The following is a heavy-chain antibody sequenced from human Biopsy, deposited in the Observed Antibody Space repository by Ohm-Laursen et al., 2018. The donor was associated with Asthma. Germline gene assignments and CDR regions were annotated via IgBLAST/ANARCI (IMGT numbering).Heavy chain of an antibody. V-gene: IGHV4-34*01. D-gene: IGHD2-2*01. J-gene: IGHJ5*02. Sequence: SDTLSLTCAVYGGSFSGYYWSWIRQPPGKGLEWSGEINHSGSNNYNPSLKSRVTISVDTSKNQFPLKLSSVTAADTAVYYCARAGQCSSTSCYNPGWFDPWGQGTLVTVSS. CDR3: ARAGQCSSTSCYNPGWFDP. CDR1: GGSFSGYY. CDR2: INHSGSN.